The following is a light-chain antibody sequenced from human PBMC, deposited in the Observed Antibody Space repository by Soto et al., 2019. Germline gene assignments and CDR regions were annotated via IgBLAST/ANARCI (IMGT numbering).Light chain of an antibody. CDR3: QQTYSTPRT. CDR1: QTISSY. CDR2: GAS. Sequence: DIQMTQSPSSLSASVGDRVTMTCRASQTISSYLNWYQQKPGKAPNLLIYGASSLQSGVPSRFGGSGSGTDFTLTINSLQPEDFAIYYCQQTYSTPRTFGQGTKVEIK. V-gene: IGKV1-39*01. J-gene: IGKJ1*01.